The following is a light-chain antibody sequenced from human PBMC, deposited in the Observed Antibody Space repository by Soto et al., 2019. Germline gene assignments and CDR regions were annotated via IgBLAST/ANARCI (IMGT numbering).Light chain of an antibody. CDR1: SSDVGGYNY. CDR2: EVS. Sequence: QSVLTQPASVSGSPGQSITISCTETSSDVGGYNYVSWYQHHPGKAPKLMIYEVSNRPSGVSNRFSGSKSGNTASLTISGLQAEDEADYYCSSYTISIPVVFGGGTKLTVL. J-gene: IGLJ2*01. CDR3: SSYTISIPVV. V-gene: IGLV2-14*01.